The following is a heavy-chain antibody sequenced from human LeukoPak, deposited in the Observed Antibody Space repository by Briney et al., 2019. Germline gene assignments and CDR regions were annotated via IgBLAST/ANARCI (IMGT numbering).Heavy chain of an antibody. Sequence: ASVKVSCKASGYTFTTYVLNWVRQAPGQGFEWMGFINTYTRNPTYAQGFTGRFVFSLDTSVSTAYLQISNLKAEDTAIYYCARQVGTASSHDFGHWGHGTLVTVSS. V-gene: IGHV7-4-1*02. D-gene: IGHD2-21*02. J-gene: IGHJ4*01. CDR1: GYTFTTYV. CDR3: ARQVGTASSHDFGH. CDR2: INTYTRNP.